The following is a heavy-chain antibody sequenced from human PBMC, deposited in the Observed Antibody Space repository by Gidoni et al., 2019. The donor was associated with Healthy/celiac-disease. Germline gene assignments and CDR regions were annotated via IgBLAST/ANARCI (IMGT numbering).Heavy chain of an antibody. V-gene: IGHV1-2*06. CDR1: GDTFTGYY. Sequence: QVPLVQSGAEVTKPGASVKVSCKADGDTFTGYYMHWVRQAPGQGLEWMARINPNSGGTNYAQKFQGRVTMTRDTSISTAYMELSRLRSDDTAVYYCARDPPDSSSFDYWGQGTLVTVSS. J-gene: IGHJ4*02. CDR3: ARDPPDSSSFDY. CDR2: INPNSGGT. D-gene: IGHD6-6*01.